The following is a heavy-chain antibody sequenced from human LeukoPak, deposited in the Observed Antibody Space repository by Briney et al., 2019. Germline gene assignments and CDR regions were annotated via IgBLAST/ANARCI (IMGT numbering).Heavy chain of an antibody. D-gene: IGHD6-19*01. CDR3: ARGGNSSPVIAVA. V-gene: IGHV1-2*02. J-gene: IGHJ4*02. CDR2: INPNSGGT. Sequence: GASVKVSCKASGYTFTGYYMHWVRQAPGQGLGWMGWINPNSGGTNYAQKFQGRVTMARDTSISTAYMELSRLRSDDTAVYYCARGGNSSPVIAVAWGQGTLVTVSS. CDR1: GYTFTGYY.